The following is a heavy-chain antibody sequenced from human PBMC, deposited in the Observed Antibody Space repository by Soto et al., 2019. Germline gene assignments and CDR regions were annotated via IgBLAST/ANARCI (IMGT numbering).Heavy chain of an antibody. Sequence: QVQLVQSGAEVKKPGSSVKVSCKASGGTFSSYTISWARQAPGQGLEWMGRIIPILGIANYAQKFQGRVTITADKSTSTAYMELSSLRSEDTAVYYCARGRRYDFWSGDYYYYMDVWGKGTTVTVSS. V-gene: IGHV1-69*02. CDR3: ARGRRYDFWSGDYYYYMDV. D-gene: IGHD3-3*01. CDR2: IIPILGIA. CDR1: GGTFSSYT. J-gene: IGHJ6*03.